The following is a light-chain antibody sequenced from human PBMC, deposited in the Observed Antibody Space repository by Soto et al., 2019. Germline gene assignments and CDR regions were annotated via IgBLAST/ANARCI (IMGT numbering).Light chain of an antibody. CDR1: QSVSSY. V-gene: IGKV3-11*01. CDR3: QQRSNWPPWT. J-gene: IGKJ1*01. Sequence: EIVLTQSPATLSLSPGERATLSCRASQSVSSYLAWYQQKHGQAPRILIYDASNRATAIPARCSSSGSGTDFTLTIISREPEDVAVYYCQQRSNWPPWTFGQGTKVEIK. CDR2: DAS.